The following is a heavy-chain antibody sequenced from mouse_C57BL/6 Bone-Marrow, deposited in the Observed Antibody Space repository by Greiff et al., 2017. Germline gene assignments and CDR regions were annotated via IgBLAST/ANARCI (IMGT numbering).Heavy chain of an antibody. J-gene: IGHJ2*01. V-gene: IGHV5-6*01. Sequence: EVQVVESGGDLVKPGGSLKLSCAASGFTFSSYGMSWVRQTPDKRLEWVATISSGGSYTYYPDSVKGRFTISRDNAKNTLYLQMSSLKSEDTAMYYCARRSYGSSLDYWGQGTTLTGSS. CDR1: GFTFSSYG. CDR3: ARRSYGSSLDY. D-gene: IGHD1-1*01. CDR2: ISSGGSYT.